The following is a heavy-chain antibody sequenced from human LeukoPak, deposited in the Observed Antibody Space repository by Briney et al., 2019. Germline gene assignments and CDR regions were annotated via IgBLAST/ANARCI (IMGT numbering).Heavy chain of an antibody. D-gene: IGHD3-10*01. Sequence: SETLSLTCTVSGGSISSYYWSWIRQPAGKGLEWIGRIYTSGSTNYNPSLKSRVTMSVDTSKNQFSLKLSSVTAADTAVYYCARIGVRSVIIFGVFDYWGQGIRVTVSS. V-gene: IGHV4-4*07. CDR2: IYTSGST. CDR3: ARIGVRSVIIFGVFDY. CDR1: GGSISSYY. J-gene: IGHJ4*02.